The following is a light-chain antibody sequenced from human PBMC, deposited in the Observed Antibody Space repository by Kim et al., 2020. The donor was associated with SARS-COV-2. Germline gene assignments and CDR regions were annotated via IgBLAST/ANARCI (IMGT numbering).Light chain of an antibody. V-gene: IGKV3-20*01. CDR1: QSLSRGY. J-gene: IGKJ3*01. CDR3: QKYGSSAT. CDR2: GAS. Sequence: PGETGTLSCRASQSLSRGYLAWYQQKHGQAPRLLIYGASIRATGIPDRFTGSASGTDFTLTISRLEPEDFAVYYCQKYGSSATFGPGTKVDIK.